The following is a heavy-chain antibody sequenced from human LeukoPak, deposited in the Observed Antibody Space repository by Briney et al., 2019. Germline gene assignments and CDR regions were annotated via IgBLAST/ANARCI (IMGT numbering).Heavy chain of an antibody. CDR1: GFTVSSNY. V-gene: IGHV3-53*01. Sequence: PGGSLRLSCAASGFTVSSNYMSWVRQAPGKGLEWVSVIYSGGSTYYADSVKGRFTISRDNSKNTLYLQMNSLRAEDTAVYYCARSKLGSAFDIWGQGTMVTVSS. D-gene: IGHD3-10*01. CDR3: ARSKLGSAFDI. J-gene: IGHJ3*02. CDR2: IYSGGST.